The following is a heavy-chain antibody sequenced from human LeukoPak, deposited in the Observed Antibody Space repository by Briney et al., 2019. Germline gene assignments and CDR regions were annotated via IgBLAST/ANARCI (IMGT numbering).Heavy chain of an antibody. V-gene: IGHV3-33*01. CDR2: IWYDGSNK. Sequence: GGSLRLSCAASGFTFSSYGMHWVRQAPGKGLEGVAVIWYDGSNKYYADSVKGRFTISRDNSKNTLYLQMNSLRAEDTAVYYCARSYCGGDCYSGDDAFDIWGQGTMVTVSS. CDR1: GFTFSSYG. J-gene: IGHJ3*02. CDR3: ARSYCGGDCYSGDDAFDI. D-gene: IGHD2-21*02.